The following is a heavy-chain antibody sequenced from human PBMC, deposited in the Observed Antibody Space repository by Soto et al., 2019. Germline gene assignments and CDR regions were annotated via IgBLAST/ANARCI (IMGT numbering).Heavy chain of an antibody. CDR3: ARGRKGYSRSLYWLDP. V-gene: IGHV1-8*01. CDR1: GYTFTSYD. J-gene: IGHJ5*02. Sequence: ASVKVSCKASGYTFTSYDINWVRQATGQGLEWMGWMNPNSGNTGYAQKFQGRVTMTRNTSISTAYMELSSLRSEDTAVYYCARGRKGYSRSLYWLDPWGQGTLVTVSS. CDR2: MNPNSGNT. D-gene: IGHD6-13*01.